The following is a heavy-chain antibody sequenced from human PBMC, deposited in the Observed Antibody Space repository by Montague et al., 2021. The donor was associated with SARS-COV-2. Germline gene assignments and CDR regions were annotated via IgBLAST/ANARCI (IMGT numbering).Heavy chain of an antibody. Sequence: SETLSLTCTVSSGSISNDIYYWGWIRQPPGKGPEWIEGSRYGGTSYYNPSLKSRVTISIDTSKSQCSLKTTAVTAADTAVYFCARQDIQLRFDLWGRGTLVTVSS. CDR2: SRYGGTS. CDR3: ARQDIQLRFDL. V-gene: IGHV4-39*01. CDR1: SGSISNDIYY. J-gene: IGHJ2*01. D-gene: IGHD1-1*01.